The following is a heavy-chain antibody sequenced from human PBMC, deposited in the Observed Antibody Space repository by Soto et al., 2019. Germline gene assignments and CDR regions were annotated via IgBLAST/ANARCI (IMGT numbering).Heavy chain of an antibody. J-gene: IGHJ6*02. D-gene: IGHD2-2*02. CDR1: GGSFSGYY. CDR3: ARGFWDIVVVPAAIPNYYYYYGMDV. Sequence: SETLSLTCAVYGGSFSGYYWSWIRQPPGKGLEWIGEINHSGSTNYNPSLKSRVTISVDTSKNQFSLKLSSVTAADTAVYYCARGFWDIVVVPAAIPNYYYYYGMDVWGQGTTVTV. V-gene: IGHV4-34*01. CDR2: INHSGST.